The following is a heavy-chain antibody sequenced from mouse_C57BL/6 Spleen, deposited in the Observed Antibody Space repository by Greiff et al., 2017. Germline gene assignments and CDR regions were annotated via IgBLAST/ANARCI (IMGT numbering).Heavy chain of an antibody. CDR2: IYPGNSDT. J-gene: IGHJ1*03. D-gene: IGHD2-2*01. Sequence: VQLQQSGTVLARPGASVKMSCKTSGYTFTSYWMHWVKQRPGQGLEWIGAIYPGNSDTSYNQKFKGKAKLTAVTSASTAYMERSSLTNEDSAVYYCTRSGMVTTRYFGVWGTGTTVSVSS. CDR1: GYTFTSYW. CDR3: TRSGMVTTRYFGV. V-gene: IGHV1-5*01.